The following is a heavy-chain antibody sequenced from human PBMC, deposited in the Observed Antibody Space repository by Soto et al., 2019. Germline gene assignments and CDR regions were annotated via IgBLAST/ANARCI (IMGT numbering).Heavy chain of an antibody. Sequence: RLSCTASEFTFNIYAMNWVRQAPGKGLEWVSAISSSSGATIYYADSVKGRFTISRDNSKNTLFLQMNSLRAEDTAMYYCAQMDTMTTSAFDIWGQGTMVTVSS. CDR3: AQMDTMTTSAFDI. CDR1: EFTFNIYA. D-gene: IGHD5-12*01. CDR2: ISSSSGATI. J-gene: IGHJ3*02. V-gene: IGHV3-23*01.